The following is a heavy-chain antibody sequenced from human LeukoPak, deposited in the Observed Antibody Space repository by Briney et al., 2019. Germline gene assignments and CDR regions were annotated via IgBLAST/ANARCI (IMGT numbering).Heavy chain of an antibody. D-gene: IGHD6-19*01. V-gene: IGHV3-30*04. J-gene: IGHJ4*02. CDR1: GFTFSSYA. Sequence: GGSLRLSCAASGFTFSSYAMHWVRQAPGKGPEWVAVISYDGSNKYYADSVKGRFTISRDNSKNTLYLQMNSLRAEDTAVYYCATSSGAQPYWGQGVLVTVSS. CDR3: ATSSGAQPY. CDR2: ISYDGSNK.